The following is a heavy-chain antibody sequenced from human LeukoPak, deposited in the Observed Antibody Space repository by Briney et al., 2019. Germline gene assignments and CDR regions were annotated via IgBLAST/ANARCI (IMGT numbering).Heavy chain of an antibody. V-gene: IGHV4-39*01. D-gene: IGHD3-22*01. CDR3: ARLPRYSYGYRLYPDYYDSSGYYSDYFDY. CDR1: GGSISSSSYY. J-gene: IGHJ4*02. Sequence: PSETLSLTCTVSGGSISSSSYYWGWIRQPPGKGLEWIGSIYYSGSTYYNPSLKSRVTISVDTSKNQFSLKLSSVTAADTAVYYCARLPRYSYGYRLYPDYYDSSGYYSDYFDYWGQGTLVTVSS. CDR2: IYYSGST.